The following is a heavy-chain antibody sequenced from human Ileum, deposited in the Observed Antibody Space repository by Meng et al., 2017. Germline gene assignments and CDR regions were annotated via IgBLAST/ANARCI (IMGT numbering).Heavy chain of an antibody. CDR3: VRHGGKYFDS. CDR2: IYLAGSP. CDR1: GGSISSSFY. J-gene: IGHJ4*02. Sequence: QGQLQESGPGLVEPSGTLSLTCTVSGGSISSSFYWSWVRQSPGKGLEWIGQIYLAGSPNYNPSLESRVTISVDKSKNQFSLRLTSVTAADTAIFYCVRHGGKYFDSWGQGTLVTVSS. D-gene: IGHD2-15*01. V-gene: IGHV4-4*02.